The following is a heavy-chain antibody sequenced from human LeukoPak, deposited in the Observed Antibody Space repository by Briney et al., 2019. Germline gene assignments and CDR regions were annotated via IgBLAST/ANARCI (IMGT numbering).Heavy chain of an antibody. Sequence: SETLSLTCAVYGGSFSGYHWSWIRQPPGKGLEWIGEINHSGSTNYNPSLKSRVTISVDTSKNQFSLKLSSVTAADTAVYYCARDNYYDSSGSSSSIDYWGQGTLVTVSS. D-gene: IGHD3-22*01. J-gene: IGHJ4*02. CDR3: ARDNYYDSSGSSSSIDY. CDR1: GGSFSGYH. CDR2: INHSGST. V-gene: IGHV4-34*01.